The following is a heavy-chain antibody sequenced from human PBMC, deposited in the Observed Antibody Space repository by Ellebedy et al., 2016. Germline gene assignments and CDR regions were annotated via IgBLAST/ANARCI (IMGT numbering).Heavy chain of an antibody. CDR1: GFDFSLFG. D-gene: IGHD2/OR15-2a*01. J-gene: IGHJ6*02. CDR3: AKDFYESAQSFYYGLDV. V-gene: IGHV3-30*18. CDR2: ISYDGSQT. Sequence: GGSLRLXXAASGFDFSLFGMHWVRQAPGKGLEWVAVISYDGSQTIYADSVKGRFTVSRDNSKNTLNLHVTGLRPEDTALYYCAKDFYESAQSFYYGLDVWGQGTTVTVSS.